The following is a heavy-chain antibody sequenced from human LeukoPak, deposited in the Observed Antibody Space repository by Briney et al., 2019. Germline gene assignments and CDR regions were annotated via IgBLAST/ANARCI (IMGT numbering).Heavy chain of an antibody. Sequence: GGSLRLSCAASGFTFSGYAMSWVRQAPGKGLEWVSAISGSGGSTYYADSVKGRFTISRDNSKNTLYLQMNSLRAEDTAVYYCAKGCSGGGSCYEIDYWGQGTLVTVSS. CDR1: GFTFSGYA. J-gene: IGHJ4*02. D-gene: IGHD2-15*01. CDR3: AKGCSGGGSCYEIDY. V-gene: IGHV3-23*01. CDR2: ISGSGGST.